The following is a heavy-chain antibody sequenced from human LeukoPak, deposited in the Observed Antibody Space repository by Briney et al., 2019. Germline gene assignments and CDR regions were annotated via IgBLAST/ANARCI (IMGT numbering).Heavy chain of an antibody. CDR2: IYHSGST. CDR1: GGSISSSNW. D-gene: IGHD3-22*01. V-gene: IGHV4-4*02. Sequence: PSETLSLTCAVSGGSISSSNWWSWVRQPPGKGLEWIGEIYHSGSTNYNPSLKSRVTISVDKSKNQFSLKLSSVTAADTAVYYCARDIGMDYYDSSGHNYYYYYMDVWGKGTTVTISS. J-gene: IGHJ6*03. CDR3: ARDIGMDYYDSSGHNYYYYYMDV.